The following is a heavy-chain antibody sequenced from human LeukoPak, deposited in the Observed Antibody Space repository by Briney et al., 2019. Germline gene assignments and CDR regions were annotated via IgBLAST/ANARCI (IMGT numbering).Heavy chain of an antibody. Sequence: VGSLRLSCAASGFTFDDYGMSWVRQAPGKGLEWVSGINWNGGSTGYADSVKGRFTISRDNAKNSLYLQMNSLRAEDTALYYCARDSVPMVRGVPTHWFDPWGQGTLVTVSS. D-gene: IGHD3-10*01. CDR1: GFTFDDYG. V-gene: IGHV3-20*04. J-gene: IGHJ5*02. CDR2: INWNGGST. CDR3: ARDSVPMVRGVPTHWFDP.